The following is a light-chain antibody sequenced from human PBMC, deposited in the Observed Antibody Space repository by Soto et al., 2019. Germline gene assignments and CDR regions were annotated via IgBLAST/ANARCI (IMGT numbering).Light chain of an antibody. CDR1: QSVSSY. Sequence: EIVLTQSPATLSLSPGERATLSRRASQSVSSYLAWYQQKPGQAPRLLIYDASNRATGIPARFSGSGSGTDFTLTISSLEPEDFAVYYCQQRSNWPGFGPGTKVDIK. CDR2: DAS. CDR3: QQRSNWPG. V-gene: IGKV3-11*01. J-gene: IGKJ3*01.